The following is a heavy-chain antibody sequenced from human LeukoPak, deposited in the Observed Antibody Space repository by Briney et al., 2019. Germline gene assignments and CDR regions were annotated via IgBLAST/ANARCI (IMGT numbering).Heavy chain of an antibody. D-gene: IGHD4-23*01. CDR3: ARWDYGGNPGSY. Sequence: ASVKVSCKASGGTFSSYAISWVRQAPGQGLEWMGGIIPIFGTANYAQKFQGRVTITADESTSTAYMELSSLRSEDTAVYYCARWDYGGNPGSYWGQGTLVTVSS. CDR2: IIPIFGTA. V-gene: IGHV1-69*13. J-gene: IGHJ4*02. CDR1: GGTFSSYA.